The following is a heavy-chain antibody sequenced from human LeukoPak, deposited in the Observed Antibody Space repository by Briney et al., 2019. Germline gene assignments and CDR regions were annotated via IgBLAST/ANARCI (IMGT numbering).Heavy chain of an antibody. J-gene: IGHJ6*03. CDR1: GGSISSYY. V-gene: IGHV4-4*07. CDR3: ARDGLGFGESYLSSYYYYYYMDV. D-gene: IGHD3-10*01. Sequence: SETLSLTXTVSGGSISSYYWSWIRQPAGKGLEWIGRIYTSGSTNYNPSLKSRVTMSVDTSKNQFSLKLSSVTAADTAVYYCARDGLGFGESYLSSYYYYYYMDVWGKGTTVTVSS. CDR2: IYTSGST.